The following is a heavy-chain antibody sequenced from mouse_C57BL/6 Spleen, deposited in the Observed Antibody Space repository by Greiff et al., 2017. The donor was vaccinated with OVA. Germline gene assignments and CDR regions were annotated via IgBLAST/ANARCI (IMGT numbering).Heavy chain of an antibody. CDR2: INPSTSGT. J-gene: IGHJ2*01. CDR3: ARDGYDGALDY. Sequence: VQLQQSGPELVKPGASVKISCKASGYSFTGYYMHWVKQSPEKSLEWIGEINPSTSGTTYNQKFKGKATLTVDKSSSTAYMQLRSLTSEDSAVYYCARDGYDGALDYWGQGTTLTVSS. CDR1: GYSFTGYY. V-gene: IGHV1-42*01. D-gene: IGHD2-2*01.